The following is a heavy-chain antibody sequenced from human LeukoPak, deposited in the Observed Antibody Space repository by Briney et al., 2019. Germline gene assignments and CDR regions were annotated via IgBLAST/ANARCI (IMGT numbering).Heavy chain of an antibody. V-gene: IGHV4-4*07. CDR1: GGSISSYY. J-gene: IGHJ2*01. CDR3: ARYYVSSGYANWYFDL. D-gene: IGHD3-22*01. CDR2: IYTSGST. Sequence: SETLSLTCTVSGGSISSYYWSWIRQPAGKGLEWIGRIYTSGSTNYNPSLKSRVTMSVDTSKNQFSLKLSSVTAADTAVYYCARYYVSSGYANWYFDLWGRGTLVTVSS.